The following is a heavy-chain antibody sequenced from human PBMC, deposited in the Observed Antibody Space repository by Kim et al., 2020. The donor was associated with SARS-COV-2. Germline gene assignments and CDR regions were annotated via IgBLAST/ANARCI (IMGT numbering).Heavy chain of an antibody. CDR2: INPNSGGT. CDR1: GYTFTGYY. CDR3: ARVFLIRGRYYDSSGYYYSDY. V-gene: IGHV1-2*06. Sequence: ASVKVSCKASGYTFTGYYMHWVRQAPGQGLEWMGRINPNSGGTNYAQKFQGRVTMTRDTSISTAYMELSRLRSDDTAVYYCARVFLIRGRYYDSSGYYYSDYWGQGTLVTVSS. J-gene: IGHJ4*02. D-gene: IGHD3-22*01.